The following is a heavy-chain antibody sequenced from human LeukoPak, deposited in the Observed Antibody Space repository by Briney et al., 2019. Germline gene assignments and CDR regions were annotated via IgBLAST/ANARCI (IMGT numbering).Heavy chain of an antibody. CDR3: TRGQTWVYYMDV. V-gene: IGHV4-30-4*08. Sequence: SQTLSLTCTVSGSSISSGDYYWSWIRQPPGKGLEWIGYIYYSGSTNYNPSLKSRATISVDTSKNQFSLSLTSVTAADTAVYYCTRGQTWVYYMDVWGKGTTVTVSS. D-gene: IGHD7-27*01. J-gene: IGHJ6*03. CDR1: GSSISSGDYY. CDR2: IYYSGST.